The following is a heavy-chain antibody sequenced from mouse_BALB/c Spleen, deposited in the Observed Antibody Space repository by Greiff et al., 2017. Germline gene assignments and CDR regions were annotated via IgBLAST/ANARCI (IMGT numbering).Heavy chain of an antibody. CDR1: GFTFSSYG. CDR3: ARSSMVTTDYAMDY. D-gene: IGHD2-10*02. CDR2: ISSGGSYT. V-gene: IGHV5-6*02. J-gene: IGHJ4*01. Sequence: DVMLVESGGDLVKPGGSLKLSCAASGFTFSSYGMSWVRQTPDKRLEWVATISSGGSYTYYPDSVKGRFTISRDNAKNTLYLQMSSLKSEDTAMYYCARSSMVTTDYAMDYWGQGTSVTVSS.